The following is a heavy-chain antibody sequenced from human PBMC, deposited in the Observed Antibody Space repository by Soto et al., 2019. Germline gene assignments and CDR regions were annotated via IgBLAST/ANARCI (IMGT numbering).Heavy chain of an antibody. CDR2: IKQDGSEK. Sequence: LRLSCAASGFTFSGYWMSWVRQAPGKGLEWVANIKQDGSEKYYVDSVKGRFTISRDNAKNSLYLQMNSLRAEDTAVYYCARGSICGGDCYSDYYYYGMDVWGQGTTVTVSS. J-gene: IGHJ6*02. CDR3: ARGSICGGDCYSDYYYYGMDV. CDR1: GFTFSGYW. D-gene: IGHD2-21*02. V-gene: IGHV3-7*03.